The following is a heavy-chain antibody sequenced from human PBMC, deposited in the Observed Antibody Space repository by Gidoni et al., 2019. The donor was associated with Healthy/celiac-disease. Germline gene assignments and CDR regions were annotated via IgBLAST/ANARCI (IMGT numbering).Heavy chain of an antibody. D-gene: IGHD2-15*01. CDR3: ARPDYCSGGSCYSPWFDP. Sequence: QLQLQESGPGLVKPSETLSLTCTVSGGSLSSSSYYWGWIRLPPGKGLEWIGSIYYSGSNYYNPSLKSRVTISVDTSKNQFSLKLSSVTAADTAVYYCARPDYCSGGSCYSPWFDPWGQGTLVTVSS. CDR1: GGSLSSSSYY. J-gene: IGHJ5*02. CDR2: IYYSGSN. V-gene: IGHV4-39*01.